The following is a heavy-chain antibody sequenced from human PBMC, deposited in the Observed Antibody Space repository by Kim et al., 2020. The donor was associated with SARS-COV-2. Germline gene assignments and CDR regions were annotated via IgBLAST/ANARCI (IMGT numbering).Heavy chain of an antibody. CDR2: IYSGNST. D-gene: IGHD3-22*01. CDR1: GFNVSSNY. J-gene: IGHJ6*02. Sequence: GGSLRLSCAASGFNVSSNYMNWVRQAPGKGLEWVSVIYSGNSTYYADSVKGRFTVSRHNSKNTLYLQMNSLRAEDTAVYYCAREYYDSSGSYVGGLDVWGQGTTVTVSS. CDR3: AREYYDSSGSYVGGLDV. V-gene: IGHV3-53*04.